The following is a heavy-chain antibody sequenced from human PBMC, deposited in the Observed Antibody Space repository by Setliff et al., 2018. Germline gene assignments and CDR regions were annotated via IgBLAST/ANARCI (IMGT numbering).Heavy chain of an antibody. D-gene: IGHD1-26*01. V-gene: IGHV4-34*01. CDR2: INHSGST. Sequence: SETLSLTCAVYGGSFSGYYWSWIRQPPGKGLEWIGEINHSGSTNYNPSLKSRVTISVDTSKNPFSLKLSSVTAADTDVYYCATGKSSGGIYYMDVWGKGTTVAVSS. CDR3: ATGKSSGGIYYMDV. J-gene: IGHJ6*03. CDR1: GGSFSGYY.